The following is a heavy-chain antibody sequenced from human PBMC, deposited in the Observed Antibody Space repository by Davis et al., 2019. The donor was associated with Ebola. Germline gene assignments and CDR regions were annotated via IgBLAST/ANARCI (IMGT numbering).Heavy chain of an antibody. CDR3: AKLPGLLWYGQHSYFDS. CDR2: ISGSGGRT. Sequence: GGSLRLSCVASGFTFRIFGMSWFRQGPEIGLEWVSTISGSGGRTYYADSVKGRFTISRDNSENTVFLQMNSLRAEDAALYYCAKLPGLLWYGQHSYFDSWGQGTLVTVSS. CDR1: GFTFRIFG. J-gene: IGHJ4*02. V-gene: IGHV3-23*01. D-gene: IGHD3-10*01.